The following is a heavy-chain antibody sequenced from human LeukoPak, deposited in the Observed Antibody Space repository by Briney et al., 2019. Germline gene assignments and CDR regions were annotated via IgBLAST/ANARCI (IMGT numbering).Heavy chain of an antibody. Sequence: PGGSLRLSCATSGFTFSDYWMHWVRQAPGRGLEWVANIKQDGSEIYYVDSVKGWFTITRDNAKNTLYLQMSSLRAEDTAVYYCARDRGPRTGFMVREAYDYWGQGTLVTVSS. CDR3: ARDRGPRTGFMVREAYDY. CDR2: IKQDGSEI. D-gene: IGHD3-10*01. J-gene: IGHJ4*02. CDR1: GFTFSDYW. V-gene: IGHV3-7*01.